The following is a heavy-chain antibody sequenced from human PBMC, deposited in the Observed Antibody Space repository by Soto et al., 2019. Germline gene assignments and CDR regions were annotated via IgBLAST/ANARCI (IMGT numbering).Heavy chain of an antibody. D-gene: IGHD6-19*01. CDR2: ISGYNGNT. Sequence: GASVKVSCKTSGYTFSNYGINWVRQAPGQGLEWMGWISGYNGNTNYAQAVQGRVTMTTDTSTGTVYMELRSLKSDDTAIYYCSRFIMVGGWFDPNYYHGMDVWGQGTTVTVPS. CDR3: SRFIMVGGWFDPNYYHGMDV. J-gene: IGHJ6*02. CDR1: GYTFSNYG. V-gene: IGHV1-18*01.